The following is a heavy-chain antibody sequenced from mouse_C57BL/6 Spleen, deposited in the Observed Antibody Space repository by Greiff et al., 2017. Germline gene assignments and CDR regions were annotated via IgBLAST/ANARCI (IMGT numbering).Heavy chain of an antibody. D-gene: IGHD1-1*01. J-gene: IGHJ4*01. V-gene: IGHV5-6*01. CDR3: ARPLVAPYYARDY. CDR1: GFTFSSYG. Sequence: EVKLVESGGDLVKPGGSLKLSCAASGFTFSSYGMSWVRQTPDKRLEWVATISSGGSYTYYPDSVKGRFTISRDMDKNTLYLQMSSLKSEDTAMYYCARPLVAPYYARDYWGQGTSVTVSS. CDR2: ISSGGSYT.